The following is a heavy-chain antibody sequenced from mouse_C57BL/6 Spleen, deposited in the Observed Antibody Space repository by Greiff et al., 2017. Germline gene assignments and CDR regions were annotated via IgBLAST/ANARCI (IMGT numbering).Heavy chain of an antibody. Sequence: QVQLQQSGPELARPGASVKMSCKASGYTFTSYTMHWVNQRPGKGLEWIGYINPSSGDTKYNQKFKDKATLTADKSSSTAYMQLSSLASEDSAVYYCARVISWYFDDWGTGTTVTVSS. CDR2: INPSSGDT. CDR3: ARVISWYFDD. V-gene: IGHV1-4*01. J-gene: IGHJ1*03. CDR1: GYTFTSYT.